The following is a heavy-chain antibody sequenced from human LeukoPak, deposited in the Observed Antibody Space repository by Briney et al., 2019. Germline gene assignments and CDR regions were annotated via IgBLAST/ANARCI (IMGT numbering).Heavy chain of an antibody. D-gene: IGHD6-13*01. Sequence: SETLSLTCTVSDDSITIYYWGWIRQPPGKGLEWIGYIDHTGITNYNPSLNSRVTISRDTSKNHFSLELSSATAADTAVYYCARAGRIADTYYYYYMDVWGKGTTVTVSS. J-gene: IGHJ6*03. V-gene: IGHV4-59*01. CDR2: IDHTGIT. CDR3: ARAGRIADTYYYYYMDV. CDR1: DDSITIYY.